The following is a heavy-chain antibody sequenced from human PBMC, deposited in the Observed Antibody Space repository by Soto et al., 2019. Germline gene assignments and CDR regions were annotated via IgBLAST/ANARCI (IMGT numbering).Heavy chain of an antibody. CDR1: GFTFTCYT. CDR3: AGDCRTSSCFNY. V-gene: IGHV3-48*01. D-gene: IGHD2-2*01. CDR2: ISSGSTTI. J-gene: IGHJ4*02. Sequence: GGSLRLSCVASGFTFTCYTMHWVRQAPGKGLEWVSYISSGSTTIYYADSVKGRFTISRDNSKNSLYLQMNSLRAEDTAVYYCAGDCRTSSCFNYWGQGTLVTVSS.